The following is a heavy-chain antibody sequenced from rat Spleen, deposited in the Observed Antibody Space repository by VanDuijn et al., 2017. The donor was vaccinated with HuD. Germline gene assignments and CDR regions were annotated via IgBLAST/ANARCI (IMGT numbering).Heavy chain of an antibody. CDR1: GFTFSSNW. D-gene: IGHD1-9*01. V-gene: IGHV5-29*01. J-gene: IGHJ3*01. CDR3: TRHPTYYGLDGDWFAL. CDR2: ISYDGGST. Sequence: EVQLVESGGGLVQPGSPLKLSCAASGFTFSSNWLNWIRQAPGKGLEWVASISYDGGSTYYRDSVKGRFTISRDNAKSSLYLQMDSLRSEDTATYYCTRHPTYYGLDGDWFALWGQGTQVTVSS.